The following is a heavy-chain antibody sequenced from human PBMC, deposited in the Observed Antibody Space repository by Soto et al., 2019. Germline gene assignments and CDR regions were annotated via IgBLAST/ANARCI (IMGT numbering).Heavy chain of an antibody. CDR3: ARHSLALRKNNWFDP. J-gene: IGHJ5*02. CDR1: GDSIISSDFY. CDR2: IFYLGSS. V-gene: IGHV4-39*01. D-gene: IGHD3-3*02. Sequence: LSLTCTVSGDSIISSDFYWGWVRQPPGKGLEWIGSIFYLGSSYYNPSLKSRVTMSVDTSKNQFSLRLRSVTAADTALYFCARHSLALRKNNWFDPWGQGIMVTV.